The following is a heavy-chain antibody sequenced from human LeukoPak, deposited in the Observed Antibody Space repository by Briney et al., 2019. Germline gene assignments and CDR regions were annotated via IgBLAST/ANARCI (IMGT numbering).Heavy chain of an antibody. J-gene: IGHJ6*02. CDR2: ISPSGGKT. CDR1: GFTFSSYA. Sequence: GGSLRLSCAASGFTFSSYAMSWVRQAPGKGLEWLSAISPSGGKTYYADSVKGRFTISRDISKNMLYLQMNSLRAEDTAVYYCARGISTIIRGGYHYYGMDLWGQGTTVTVSS. D-gene: IGHD1-1*01. V-gene: IGHV3-23*01. CDR3: ARGISTIIRGGYHYYGMDL.